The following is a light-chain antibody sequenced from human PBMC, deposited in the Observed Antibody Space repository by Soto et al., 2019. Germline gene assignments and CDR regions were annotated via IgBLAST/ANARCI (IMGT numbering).Light chain of an antibody. CDR1: QSVSSSY. Sequence: EIVLTQYPGTLSLSPGERAPLSCRASQSVSSSYLAWYQQKPGQAPRRLIYGASSRATGIPDRFSGSGSGTDFALTISRLEPEDFAVYYCQQYGSSPPYTFGQGTRLEIK. CDR2: GAS. V-gene: IGKV3-20*01. J-gene: IGKJ2*01. CDR3: QQYGSSPPYT.